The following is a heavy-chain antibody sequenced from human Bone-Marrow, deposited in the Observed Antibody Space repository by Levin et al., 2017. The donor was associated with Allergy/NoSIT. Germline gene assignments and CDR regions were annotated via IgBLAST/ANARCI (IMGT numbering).Heavy chain of an antibody. D-gene: IGHD7-27*01. CDR1: GFTFSDYE. J-gene: IGHJ4*02. CDR2: ISATGSSV. CDR3: ARGPGNKWGPSHFDH. Sequence: GGSLRLSCAASGFTFSDYEMNWVRQAPGKGLEWVAYISATGSSVLYADSVKGRFTISRDNAGASLYLQMNSLSADDTAVYYCARGPGNKWGPSHFDHWGQGTLVTGSP. V-gene: IGHV3-48*03.